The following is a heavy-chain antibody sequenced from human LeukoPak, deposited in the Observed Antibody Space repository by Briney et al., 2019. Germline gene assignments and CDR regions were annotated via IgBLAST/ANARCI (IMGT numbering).Heavy chain of an antibody. Sequence: PGMSLRLSCAASGSTFSSYGMHWVRQAPGKGLEWVAVISYDGSNKYYADSVKGRFTISRDNSKNTLYLQMNSLRAEDTAVYYCAKDCSGGSCYGRGGYWGQGTLVTVSS. CDR1: GSTFSSYG. CDR3: AKDCSGGSCYGRGGY. CDR2: ISYDGSNK. J-gene: IGHJ4*02. V-gene: IGHV3-30*18. D-gene: IGHD2-15*01.